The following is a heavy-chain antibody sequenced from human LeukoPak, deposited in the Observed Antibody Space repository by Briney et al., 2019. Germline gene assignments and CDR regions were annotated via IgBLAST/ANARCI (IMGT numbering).Heavy chain of an antibody. V-gene: IGHV3-23*01. CDR1: GFIFSSYA. J-gene: IGHJ5*02. D-gene: IGHD2-15*01. Sequence: GGSLRLSCAASGFIFSSYAMSWVRQAPGKGLEWVSNIRSNGRDTYYIDSVKGRFTISRDNSKNTVYLEMNSLRAGDSAVYYCAKGGYTTWFDPWGQGTLVTVSS. CDR3: AKGGYTTWFDP. CDR2: IRSNGRDT.